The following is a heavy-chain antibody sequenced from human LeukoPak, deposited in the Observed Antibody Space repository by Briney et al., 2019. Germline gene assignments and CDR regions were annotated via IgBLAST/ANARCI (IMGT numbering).Heavy chain of an antibody. Sequence: SETLSLTCTVSGGSISSYCWSWIRQPPGKGLEWIGYIYYSGSTNYNPSLKSRVTISVDTSKNQFSLKLSSVTAADTAVYYCARHYSSSSSTNYYYYGMDVWGQGTTVTVSS. CDR2: IYYSGST. V-gene: IGHV4-59*08. J-gene: IGHJ6*02. CDR1: GGSISSYC. CDR3: ARHYSSSSSTNYYYYGMDV. D-gene: IGHD6-6*01.